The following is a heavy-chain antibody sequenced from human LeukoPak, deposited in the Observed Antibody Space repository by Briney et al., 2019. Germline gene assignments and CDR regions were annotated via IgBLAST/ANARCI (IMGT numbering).Heavy chain of an antibody. V-gene: IGHV3-30*18. CDR2: ISYDGSNK. D-gene: IGHD5-12*01. J-gene: IGHJ4*02. CDR1: GFTFSSYG. Sequence: GGSLRLSCAASGFTFSSYGMHWVRQAPGKGLGWVAVISYDGSNKYYADSVKGRFTISRDNSKNTLYLQMNSLRAEDTAVYYCAKVTSGSDDSDYWGQGTLVTVSS. CDR3: AKVTSGSDDSDY.